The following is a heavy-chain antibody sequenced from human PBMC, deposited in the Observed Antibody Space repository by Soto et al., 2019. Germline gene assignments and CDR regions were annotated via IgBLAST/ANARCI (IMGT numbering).Heavy chain of an antibody. V-gene: IGHV4-30-4*01. CDR1: GGSLSRGDYY. CDR3: ARSLGYYDILTGYSPSWFDP. CDR2: IYYSGST. J-gene: IGHJ5*02. Sequence: TSETLSLTCTVSGGSLSRGDYYWSWIRQPPGKGLEWIGYIYYSGSTYYNPSLKSRITISVDTSKNQFSLRLSSVTAADTAVYYCARSLGYYDILTGYSPSWFDPWGQGTLVPVSS. D-gene: IGHD3-9*01.